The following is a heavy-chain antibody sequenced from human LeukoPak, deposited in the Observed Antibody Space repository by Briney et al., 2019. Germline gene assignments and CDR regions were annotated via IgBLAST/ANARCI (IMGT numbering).Heavy chain of an antibody. CDR3: AKDRPNFHENSGHYYRRDGDS. CDR2: MCGTAGCT. Sequence: GGSLRLSCQASGFTFYMYAMSWVRQAPGKGLEWVASMCGTAGCTFYPDSVKGRFTISRDNSKNVLYLRMNSLTAEDTALYYCAKDRPNFHENSGHYYRRDGDSWGQGTLVTVSS. J-gene: IGHJ5*01. CDR1: GFTFYMYA. V-gene: IGHV3-23*01. D-gene: IGHD3-22*01.